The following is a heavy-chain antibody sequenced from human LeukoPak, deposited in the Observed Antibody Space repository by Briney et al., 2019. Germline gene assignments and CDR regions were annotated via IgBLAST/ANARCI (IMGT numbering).Heavy chain of an antibody. J-gene: IGHJ4*02. Sequence: SVTLSLTCTVSGGSISSSSYYWGWIRQHPGKGLEWIGSIYYSGSSYYNPSLKSRVTISVDTSKNQFSLKLSSVTAADTAVYYCARRGYCSGGSCYGMRYWGQGTLVTVSS. D-gene: IGHD2-15*01. CDR1: GGSISSSSYY. V-gene: IGHV4-39*07. CDR2: IYYSGSS. CDR3: ARRGYCSGGSCYGMRY.